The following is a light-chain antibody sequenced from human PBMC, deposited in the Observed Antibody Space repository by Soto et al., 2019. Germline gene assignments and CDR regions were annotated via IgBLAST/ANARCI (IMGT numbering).Light chain of an antibody. CDR2: EVS. CDR3: SSYTSSVKVV. J-gene: IGLJ2*01. Sequence: HSALTQPASVSGSPGQSITISCTGTSSDVGGYNYVSWYQQHPGKAPKLMIYEVSNRPSGVSNRFSGSKSGNTASLTISGLQAEDEADYYCSSYTSSVKVVFGGGTKLTVL. V-gene: IGLV2-14*01. CDR1: SSDVGGYNY.